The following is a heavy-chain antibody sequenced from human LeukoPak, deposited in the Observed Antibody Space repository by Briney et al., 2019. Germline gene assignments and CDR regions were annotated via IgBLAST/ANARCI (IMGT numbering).Heavy chain of an antibody. CDR3: AKVSNGYYTAWYGGSFDS. CDR2: LSGSGDAT. J-gene: IGHJ4*02. D-gene: IGHD6-19*01. Sequence: QSGGSLRLSCAASGFTFSSYAMNWVRQAPGKGLEWVSSLSGSGDATYYADSVKGRFTISRDNSKNTLYLKMNSLRAEDTAVYYCAKVSNGYYTAWYGGSFDSWGQGTLVTVSS. CDR1: GFTFSSYA. V-gene: IGHV3-23*01.